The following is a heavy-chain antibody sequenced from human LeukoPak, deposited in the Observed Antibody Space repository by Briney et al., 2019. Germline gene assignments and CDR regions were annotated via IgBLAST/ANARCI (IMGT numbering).Heavy chain of an antibody. Sequence: PGGSLRLSCAASGLTFSSYSMNWVRQAPGKGLEWVSYISSSSSTIYYADSVKGRFTISRDNAKNSLYLQMNSLRAEDTAVYYCARGWEYSSSSGFDYWGQGTLVTVSS. CDR2: ISSSSSTI. CDR1: GLTFSSYS. D-gene: IGHD6-6*01. V-gene: IGHV3-48*01. CDR3: ARGWEYSSSSGFDY. J-gene: IGHJ4*02.